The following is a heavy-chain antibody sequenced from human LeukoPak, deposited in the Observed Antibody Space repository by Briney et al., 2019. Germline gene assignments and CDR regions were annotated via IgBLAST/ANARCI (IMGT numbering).Heavy chain of an antibody. D-gene: IGHD3-22*01. V-gene: IGHV3-23*01. Sequence: QPGGSLRLSCAVSGVTLSNYGMTWVRPAPGKGLEWVAGISGSGGSTNYADSVKGRFTISRDNPKNTLYLQMNSLRAEDTAMYFCAKRGVVIRVILVGFHKEAYYFDSWAQGALVTVSS. CDR1: GVTLSNYG. CDR2: ISGSGGST. J-gene: IGHJ4*02. CDR3: AKRGVVIRVILVGFHKEAYYFDS.